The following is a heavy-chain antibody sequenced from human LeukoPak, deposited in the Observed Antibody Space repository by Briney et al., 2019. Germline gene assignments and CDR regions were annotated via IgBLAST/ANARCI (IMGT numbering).Heavy chain of an antibody. J-gene: IGHJ4*02. CDR2: IYYFGST. CDR3: ARVGATLNFDY. V-gene: IGHV4-31*03. Sequence: SETLSLTCTVSGGSINSGGYYWNWIRQHPGKGLEWIGYIYYFGSTYYNPSLKSRVTISVDTSKNQFSLKLSSVTAADTAVYYCARVGATLNFDYWGQGTLVTVSS. D-gene: IGHD1-26*01. CDR1: GGSINSGGYY.